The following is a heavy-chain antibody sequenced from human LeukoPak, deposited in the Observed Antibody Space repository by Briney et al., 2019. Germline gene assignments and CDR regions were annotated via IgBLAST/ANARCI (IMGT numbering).Heavy chain of an antibody. CDR3: ARDSAMVRGRPYYFDF. D-gene: IGHD3-10*01. CDR2: ISYDGSNK. V-gene: IGHV3-30*03. Sequence: PGGSLRLSCAASGFTFSSYGMHWVRQAPGKGLEWVAVISYDGSNKYYADSVKGRFTISRDNSKNTLYLQMNSLRAEDTAVYYCARDSAMVRGRPYYFDFWGQGTLVTVSS. CDR1: GFTFSSYG. J-gene: IGHJ4*02.